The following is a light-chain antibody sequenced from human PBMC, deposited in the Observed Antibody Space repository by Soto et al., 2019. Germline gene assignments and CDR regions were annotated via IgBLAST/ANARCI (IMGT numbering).Light chain of an antibody. Sequence: QSVLTQPASVSGSPGQSITISCTGTSSDVGGYNYVSWYQQHPGKAPKLMIFEVSNRPSGVSNRFSGSKSGNTASLTISGLQAEDEADYYCSSYTNSITLGGVFGGGTQLTVL. J-gene: IGLJ2*01. CDR3: SSYTNSITLGGV. V-gene: IGLV2-14*01. CDR1: SSDVGGYNY. CDR2: EVS.